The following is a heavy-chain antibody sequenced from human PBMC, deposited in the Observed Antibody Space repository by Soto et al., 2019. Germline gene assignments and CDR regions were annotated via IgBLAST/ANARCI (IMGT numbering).Heavy chain of an antibody. CDR3: ARNEEMATITGYYYYGMDV. CDR1: GFTFSSYS. J-gene: IGHJ6*02. CDR2: ISSSSSYI. Sequence: GGSLRLSCAASGFTFSSYSMNWVRQAPGKGLEWVSPISSSSSYIYYADSVKGRFTISRDNAKNSLYLQMNSLRAEDTAVYYCARNEEMATITGYYYYGMDVWGQGTTVTVSS. V-gene: IGHV3-21*01. D-gene: IGHD5-12*01.